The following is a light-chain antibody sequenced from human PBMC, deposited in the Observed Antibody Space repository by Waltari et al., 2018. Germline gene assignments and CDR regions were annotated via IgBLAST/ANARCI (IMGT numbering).Light chain of an antibody. V-gene: IGLV3-10*01. CDR1: ALTKTY. J-gene: IGLJ2*01. CDR2: EDS. CDR3: YSTDSSGNHRRV. Sequence: SYELTQPPSVSVSPGHSARITCSGDALTKTYTYCYQQKSGQAPVLVIYEDSKRPSTIPERFSGSSSGTMATLTISGAQVEDEADYFCYSTDSSGNHRRVFGGGTKLPVL.